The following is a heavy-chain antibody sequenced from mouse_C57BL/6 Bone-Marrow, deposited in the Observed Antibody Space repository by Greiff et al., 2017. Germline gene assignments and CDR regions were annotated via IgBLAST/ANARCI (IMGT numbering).Heavy chain of an antibody. CDR3: ARTFITPVY. CDR2: IYPRSGNT. Sequence: VKLMESGAELARPGASVKLSCKASGYTFTSYGISWVKQRTGQGLEWIGEIYPRSGNTYYNEKFKGKATLTADKSSSTAYMELLSLTSEDSAVYFGARTFITPVYWGQGTTLTVSS. V-gene: IGHV1-81*01. D-gene: IGHD1-1*01. J-gene: IGHJ2*01. CDR1: GYTFTSYG.